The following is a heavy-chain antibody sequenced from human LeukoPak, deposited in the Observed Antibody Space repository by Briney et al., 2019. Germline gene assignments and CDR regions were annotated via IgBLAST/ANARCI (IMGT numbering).Heavy chain of an antibody. J-gene: IGHJ4*02. V-gene: IGHV4-61*02. Sequence: SETLSLTCTVSGGSVNSGNYYWTWIRQPAGKRLEWIGRIYTSGSTNYNPSLKSRVTISIDASKNQFSLRLTSVTAADTAVYYCTRGGELMNFWGQGTLVTVSS. D-gene: IGHD1-26*01. CDR2: IYTSGST. CDR3: TRGGELMNF. CDR1: GGSVNSGNYY.